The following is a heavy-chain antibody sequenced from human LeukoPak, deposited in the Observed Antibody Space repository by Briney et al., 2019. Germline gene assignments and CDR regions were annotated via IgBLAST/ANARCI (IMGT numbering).Heavy chain of an antibody. Sequence: GESLKISCKASGYDFSRCWIGWVRQLPGKGLEWMGVIHPGDSDSRYSPSFQGQVTMSIDDATRTAYLQWNSLKASDTAMYYCGRVEPSYYWGQGTMVTVSS. V-gene: IGHV5-51*01. D-gene: IGHD1-14*01. J-gene: IGHJ4*02. CDR2: IHPGDSDS. CDR1: GYDFSRCW. CDR3: GRVEPSYY.